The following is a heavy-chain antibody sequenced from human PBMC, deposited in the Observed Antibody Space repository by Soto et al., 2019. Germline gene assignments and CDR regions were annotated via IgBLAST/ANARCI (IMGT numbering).Heavy chain of an antibody. CDR3: ARLRDSDGMDV. CDR2: IIPILGIA. V-gene: IGHV1-69*02. J-gene: IGHJ6*02. Sequence: QVQLVQSGAEVKKPGSSVKVSCKAPGGTFSSYTISWVRQAPGQGLEWMGRIIPILGIANYAQKFQGRVTITADKSTSTAYMELSSLRSEDTAVYYCARLRDSDGMDVWGQGTTVTVSS. D-gene: IGHD1-26*01. CDR1: GGTFSSYT.